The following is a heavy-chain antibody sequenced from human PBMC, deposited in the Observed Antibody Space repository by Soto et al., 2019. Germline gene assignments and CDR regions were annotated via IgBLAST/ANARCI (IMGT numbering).Heavy chain of an antibody. J-gene: IGHJ6*03. CDR1: GFTLSNYA. V-gene: IGHV3-48*01. CDR2: ISSSTSTISSSTSTI. CDR3: ARPRPGYYMDV. Sequence: GGSLRLSCAASGFTLSNYAMNWVRQAPGKGLEWLSHISSSTSTISSSTSTIYYADSVRGRFTISRDNAKNSLFLQMNSLRADDTAVYYCARPRPGYYMDVWGKGTTVTVSS.